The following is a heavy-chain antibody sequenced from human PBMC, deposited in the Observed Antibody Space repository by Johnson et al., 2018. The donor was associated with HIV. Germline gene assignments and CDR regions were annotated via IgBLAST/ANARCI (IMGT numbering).Heavy chain of an antibody. Sequence: VQLVESGGGLVQPGRSLRLSCAASGFTFDDYAMHWVRQATGKGLEWVSAIGTAGDTYYPGSVKGRFTISRDNAKNSLYLQMNSLRAEDTALYYCARGGYCTGGVCLGDAFDIWGQGTMVTVSS. J-gene: IGHJ3*02. CDR2: IGTAGDT. D-gene: IGHD2-8*02. CDR1: GFTFDDYA. CDR3: ARGGYCTGGVCLGDAFDI. V-gene: IGHV3-13*01.